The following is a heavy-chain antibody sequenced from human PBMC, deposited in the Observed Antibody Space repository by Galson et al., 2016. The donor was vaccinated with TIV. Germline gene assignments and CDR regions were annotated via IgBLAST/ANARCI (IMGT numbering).Heavy chain of an antibody. D-gene: IGHD1-26*01. CDR1: AYSFIDYY. J-gene: IGHJ4*02. CDR3: ARGVLGVVGATDY. V-gene: IGHV1-2*06. CDR2: INPNSGAT. Sequence: SVKVSCKASAYSFIDYYMHWVRQAPGQGLEWMGRINPNSGATNYAQKFQGRVTMTRDTSSSTAYMELSRLRSDDTAIYYCARGVLGVVGATDYWGKGTRVTVSS.